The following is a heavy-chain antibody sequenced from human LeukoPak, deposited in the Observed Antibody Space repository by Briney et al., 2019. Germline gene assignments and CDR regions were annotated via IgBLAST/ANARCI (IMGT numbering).Heavy chain of an antibody. Sequence: GGSLRLSCAASGFTFTSYGMHWVRQAPGKGLEWVAVIWSDGSNKYYVDSVKGRFTISRDDSKNTLYLQMDRLRAEETAVYYCARARGPIAENYFDCWGQGTLVTVSS. CDR2: IWSDGSNK. CDR3: ARARGPIAENYFDC. CDR1: GFTFTSYG. D-gene: IGHD6-13*01. V-gene: IGHV3-33*01. J-gene: IGHJ4*02.